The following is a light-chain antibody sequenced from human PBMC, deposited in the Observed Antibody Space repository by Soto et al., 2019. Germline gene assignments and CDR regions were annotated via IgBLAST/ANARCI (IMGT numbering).Light chain of an antibody. V-gene: IGLV2-23*01. J-gene: IGLJ3*02. CDR3: CSYACSGTLV. CDR2: EGS. CDR1: SSDVGSYNL. Sequence: QSALTQPASVSGSPGQSITISCTGSSSDVGSYNLVSWYQQHPGKAPKLMIYEGSKRPSGVSNRFSGSKSGNTASLTISGLQAEDEADYYCCSYACSGTLVFGGGTKVTVL.